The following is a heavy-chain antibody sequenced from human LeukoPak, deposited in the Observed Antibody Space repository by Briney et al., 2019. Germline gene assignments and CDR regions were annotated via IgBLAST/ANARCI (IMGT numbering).Heavy chain of an antibody. J-gene: IGHJ3*02. V-gene: IGHV4-34*01. D-gene: IGHD4-17*01. CDR1: GGSFSGYY. CDR2: INHSGST. Sequence: PSETLSLTCAVYGGSFSGYYWSWIRQPPGKGLEWIGEINHSGSTNYNPSLKSRVTISVDTSKNQFSLKLSSVTAADTAVYYCARDTPYGDLAIDIWGQGTMVTVSS. CDR3: ARDTPYGDLAIDI.